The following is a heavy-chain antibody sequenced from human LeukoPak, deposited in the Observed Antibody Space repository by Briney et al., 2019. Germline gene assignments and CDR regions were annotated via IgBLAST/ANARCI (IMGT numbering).Heavy chain of an antibody. V-gene: IGHV4-59*01. CDR2: IYYSGST. D-gene: IGHD6-6*01. CDR3: ARGLRNRSSGTRFDVFDI. J-gene: IGHJ3*02. CDR1: GASISNYY. Sequence: SETLSLTCTVSGASISNYYWTWIRQPPGKGLEWIGYIYYSGSTNYRPSLKSRVIISVDTSKNQVSLRLRSVTAADTAVYYCARGLRNRSSGTRFDVFDIWGQGTMVTVSS.